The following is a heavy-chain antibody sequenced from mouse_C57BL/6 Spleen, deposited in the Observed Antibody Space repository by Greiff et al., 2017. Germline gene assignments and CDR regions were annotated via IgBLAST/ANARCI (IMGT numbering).Heavy chain of an antibody. V-gene: IGHV1-5*01. CDR2: IYPGTSDT. D-gene: IGHD4-1*01. CDR3: TRAAYWGAYAMDY. CDR1: GYTFTSYW. J-gene: IGHJ4*01. Sequence: VQLQQSGTVLARPGASVKMSCKTSGYTFTSYWMHWVKQRPGQGLAWIGAIYPGTSDTSYNQKFKGKATLTAGTSASTAYMELSSLTNEVSAVYYCTRAAYWGAYAMDYWGQGTSVTVSS.